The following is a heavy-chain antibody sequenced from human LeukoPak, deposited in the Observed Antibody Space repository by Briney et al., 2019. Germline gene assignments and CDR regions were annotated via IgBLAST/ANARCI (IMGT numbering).Heavy chain of an antibody. J-gene: IGHJ4*02. CDR1: GYTFTNYG. V-gene: IGHV1-18*01. D-gene: IGHD3-22*01. CDR3: AKYYYDSSGYYSPFDY. Sequence: ASVKVSCKASGYTFTNYGISWVRQAPGQGLEWMGWISAYNGNTNYAQKLQGRVTMTTDTSTSTAYMELRSLRSGDTAVYYCAKYYYDSSGYYSPFDYWGQGTLVTVSS. CDR2: ISAYNGNT.